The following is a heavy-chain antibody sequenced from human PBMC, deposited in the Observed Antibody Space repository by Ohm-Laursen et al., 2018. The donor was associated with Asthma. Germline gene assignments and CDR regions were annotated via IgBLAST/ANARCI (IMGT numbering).Heavy chain of an antibody. D-gene: IGHD1-26*01. CDR1: GGSISSSSYS. CDR3: VRRSSGSYSGAEFDY. CDR2: IYYSGTT. J-gene: IGHJ4*02. Sequence: GTLSLTCTVSGGSISSSSYSWGWIRQPPGKGLEWIGNIYYSGTTYYNPSLKSRVTISVDTSKNQFSLKLTSVTAADTAVYYCVRRSSGSYSGAEFDYWGQGTLVTVSS. V-gene: IGHV4-39*01.